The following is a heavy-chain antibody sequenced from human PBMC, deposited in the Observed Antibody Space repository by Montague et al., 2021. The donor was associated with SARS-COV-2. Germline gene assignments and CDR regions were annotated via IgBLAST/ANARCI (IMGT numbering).Heavy chain of an antibody. D-gene: IGHD2-2*01. CDR3: ARIPVGSKYYFDF. J-gene: IGHJ4*02. CDR1: GDSVASIFAT. Sequence: CAISGDSVASIFATWNSNRQSPSIDSERLGRTYYMFKWSNDYAESVKSRITIDPDTSKHQFPLHLNSVTPEDTAVYYCARIPVGSKYYFDFWGQGTLVTVSS. V-gene: IGHV6-1*01. CDR2: TYYMFKWSN.